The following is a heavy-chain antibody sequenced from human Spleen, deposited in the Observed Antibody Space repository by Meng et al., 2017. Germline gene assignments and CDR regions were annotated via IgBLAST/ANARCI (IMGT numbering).Heavy chain of an antibody. Sequence: GGSLRLSCAASGFTFSTYSMNWVRQAPGKGLEWVANIKQDGSEKYYVDSVKGRFTISRDNAKNSLYLQMNSLRAEDTAVYYCARPPSARYCTSTSCSNYYFAYWGHGKLVNGAS. CDR1: GFTFSTYS. D-gene: IGHD2-2*01. V-gene: IGHV3-7*01. CDR3: ARPPSARYCTSTSCSNYYFAY. CDR2: IKQDGSEK. J-gene: IGHJ4*01.